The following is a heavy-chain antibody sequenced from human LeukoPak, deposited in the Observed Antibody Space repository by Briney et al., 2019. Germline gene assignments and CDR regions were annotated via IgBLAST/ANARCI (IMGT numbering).Heavy chain of an antibody. V-gene: IGHV1-2*02. J-gene: IGHJ4*02. CDR1: GYTFTGYY. Sequence: ASLKVSCKASGYTFTGYYMHWVRQAPGQGLEWMGWINPNSGGTNYAQKFQGRVTMTRDTSISTAYMELSRLRSDDTAVYYCARVSARGSSSDYWGQGTLVTVSS. D-gene: IGHD6-13*01. CDR3: ARVSARGSSSDY. CDR2: INPNSGGT.